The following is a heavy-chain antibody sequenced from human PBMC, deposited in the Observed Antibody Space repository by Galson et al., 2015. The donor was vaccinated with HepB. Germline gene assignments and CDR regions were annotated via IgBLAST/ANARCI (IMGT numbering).Heavy chain of an antibody. CDR2: ISYDGTKK. Sequence: SLRLSCAASGFTFSTYAMHWVRQAPGKGLEWVAVISYDGTKKYYADAVKGPFTISRDNSKNTLYLQMNSLRGYDTAVYYCARDQTTSITAIGANFDLWGQGTLVTVSS. CDR1: GFTFSTYA. D-gene: IGHD1-20*01. CDR3: ARDQTTSITAIGANFDL. V-gene: IGHV3-30*04. J-gene: IGHJ4*02.